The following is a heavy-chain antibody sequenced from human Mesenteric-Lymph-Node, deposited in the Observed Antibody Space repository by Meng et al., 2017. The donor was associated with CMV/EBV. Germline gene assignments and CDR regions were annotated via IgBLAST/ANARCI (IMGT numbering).Heavy chain of an antibody. V-gene: IGHV3-21*01. J-gene: IGHJ6*02. D-gene: IGHD3-10*01. CDR1: GFTFSSYS. Sequence: GESLKISCAASGFTFSSYSMNWARQAPGKGLEWVSCITGSSRYTYYADSVKGRFTISRDNAENTLYLQVSSLRVEDTAVYYCATSMLRGLSRSYYPMDAWGQGTTVTVSS. CDR3: ATSMLRGLSRSYYPMDA. CDR2: ITGSSRYT.